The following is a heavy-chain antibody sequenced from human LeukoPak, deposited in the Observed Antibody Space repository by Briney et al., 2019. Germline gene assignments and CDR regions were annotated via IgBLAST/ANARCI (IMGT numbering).Heavy chain of an antibody. V-gene: IGHV3-7*01. CDR2: IKQDGSEK. J-gene: IGHJ4*02. D-gene: IGHD3-10*01. Sequence: GGSLRLSCAASGFTFRAYWMRGVRQAPGKGLEWVANIKQDGSEKYYVDSVRGRFTISRDNAKNSLYLQMNSLRVEDTAVYYCARLLVYGSGAEAFDYWGRGTLVTVS. CDR1: GFTFRAYW. CDR3: ARLLVYGSGAEAFDY.